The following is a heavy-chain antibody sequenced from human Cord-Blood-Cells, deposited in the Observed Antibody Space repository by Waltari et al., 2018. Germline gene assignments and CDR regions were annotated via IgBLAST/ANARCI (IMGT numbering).Heavy chain of an antibody. Sequence: QVQLQESGPGLVKPSETLSPTCTVSGGYISSHYWSWIRQPPGKGLEWIGYIYYSGSTNYNPSLKSRVTISVDTSKNQFSLKLSSVTAADTAVYYCARSVEMATIFDYWGQGTLVTVSS. V-gene: IGHV4-59*11. CDR2: IYYSGST. D-gene: IGHD5-12*01. J-gene: IGHJ4*02. CDR3: ARSVEMATIFDY. CDR1: GGYISSHY.